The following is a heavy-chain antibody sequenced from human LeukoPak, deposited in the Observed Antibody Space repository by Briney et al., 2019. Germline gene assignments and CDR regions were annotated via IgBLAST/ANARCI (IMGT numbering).Heavy chain of an antibody. J-gene: IGHJ4*02. D-gene: IGHD2-8*02. CDR3: AKDVHTGSYYYIDY. Sequence: PGGSLRLSCAASGFTFSSYAMHWVRQAPGKGLEWVAVISYDGSNKYYADSVKGRFTISRDNSKNTLYLQINSLRAEDTAIYYCAKDVHTGSYYYIDYWGQGTLVTVSS. CDR2: ISYDGSNK. CDR1: GFTFSSYA. V-gene: IGHV3-30-3*01.